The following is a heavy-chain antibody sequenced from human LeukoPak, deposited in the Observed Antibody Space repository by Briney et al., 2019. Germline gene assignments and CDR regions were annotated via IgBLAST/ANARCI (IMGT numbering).Heavy chain of an antibody. J-gene: IGHJ3*02. V-gene: IGHV4-59*01. D-gene: IGHD3-22*01. CDR2: INYSGRT. CDR1: GGSIRSYY. Sequence: PSETLTLTCRASGGSIRSYYWSWIRQPPGKGPEWIGSINYSGRTKYNPSLQSRVTISLDTSKNHFSLQLISVTAADTAGYYCARLVDYDNSGDPDIFDIWGQGTMVTVSS. CDR3: ARLVDYDNSGDPDIFDI.